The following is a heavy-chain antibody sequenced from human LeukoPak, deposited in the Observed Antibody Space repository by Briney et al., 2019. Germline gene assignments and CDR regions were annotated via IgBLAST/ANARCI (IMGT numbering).Heavy chain of an antibody. CDR2: ISSSSSYI. CDR1: GFTFSSYS. D-gene: IGHD2-2*01. CDR3: AREVVRTQGGAFDI. Sequence: AGSLRLYCAASGFTFSSYSMNWVRHAPGKGLEWVSSISSSSSYIYYADSVKGRFTISRDNAKNSLYLQMNSLRAEDTAVYYCAREVVRTQGGAFDIWGQGTMVTVSS. J-gene: IGHJ3*02. V-gene: IGHV3-21*04.